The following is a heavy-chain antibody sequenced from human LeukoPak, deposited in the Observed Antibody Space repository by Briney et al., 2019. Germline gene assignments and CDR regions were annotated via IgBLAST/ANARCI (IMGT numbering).Heavy chain of an antibody. D-gene: IGHD3-3*01. CDR2: ISSSSSYI. CDR3: ARDPTDFWSGYRGMDV. Sequence: GGSLRLSCAASGFTFSSYSMNWVRQAPGKGLEWVSSISSSSSYIYYADSVKGRFTISRDNAKNSLYLQMNSLRAEDTAAYYCARDPTDFWSGYRGMDVWGQGTTVTVSS. V-gene: IGHV3-21*01. CDR1: GFTFSSYS. J-gene: IGHJ6*02.